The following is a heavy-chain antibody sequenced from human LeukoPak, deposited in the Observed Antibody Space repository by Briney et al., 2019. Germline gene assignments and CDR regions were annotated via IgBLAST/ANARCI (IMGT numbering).Heavy chain of an antibody. CDR2: IYYSGST. CDR1: GGSISSYY. V-gene: IGHV4-59*01. J-gene: IGHJ5*02. Sequence: PSETLSLTCTVSGGSISSYYWSWIRQPPGKGLEWIGYIYYSGSTNYNPSLKSRVTISVDTSKNQFSLKLSSVTAADTAVYYCARGVRAARFDPWGQGTLVTVSS. CDR3: ARGVRAARFDP. D-gene: IGHD6-6*01.